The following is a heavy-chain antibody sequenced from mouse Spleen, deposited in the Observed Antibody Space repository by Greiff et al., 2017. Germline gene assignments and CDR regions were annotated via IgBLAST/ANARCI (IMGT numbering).Heavy chain of an antibody. Sequence: VQLQQSGPELVKPGASVKISCKASGYTFTDYYMNWVKQSHGKSLEWIGDINPNNGGTSYNQKFKGKATLTVDKSSSTAYMELRSLTSEDSAVYYCARLWVTTVVESNWYFDVWGAGTTVTVSS. CDR1: GYTFTDYY. CDR2: INPNNGGT. V-gene: IGHV1-26*01. D-gene: IGHD1-1*01. CDR3: ARLWVTTVVESNWYFDV. J-gene: IGHJ1*01.